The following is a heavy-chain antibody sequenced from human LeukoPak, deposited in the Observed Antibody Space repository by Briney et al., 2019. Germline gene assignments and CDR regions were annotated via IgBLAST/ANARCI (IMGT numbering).Heavy chain of an antibody. V-gene: IGHV3-23*01. D-gene: IGHD1-14*01. CDR2: ISSSGDST. CDR1: GFTFSSHA. J-gene: IGHJ5*02. CDR3: AKPVEPDSQTRLDP. Sequence: PGGSLRLSCAASGFTFSSHAMNWVRQAPGKGLEWVSTISSSGDSTYYADSVKGRFTISRDNSKNTLYLQMNSLRAEDTAVYYCAKPVEPDSQTRLDPWGQGTLVTVSS.